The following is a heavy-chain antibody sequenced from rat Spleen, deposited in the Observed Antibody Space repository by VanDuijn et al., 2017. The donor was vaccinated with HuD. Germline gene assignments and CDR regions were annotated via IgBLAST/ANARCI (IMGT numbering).Heavy chain of an antibody. V-gene: IGHV5S13*01. J-gene: IGHJ3*01. Sequence: EVQLVESDGGLVQPGRSLKLSCAASGFTFNKYDMAWVRQAPTKGMEWIASISPSGGSTYYPDSVKGRFTISRDNAKSTQYLQMASLRSEDTATYYCARQDTSGYSNWFAYWGQGTLVTVSS. D-gene: IGHD4-3*01. CDR1: GFTFNKYD. CDR3: ARQDTSGYSNWFAY. CDR2: ISPSGGST.